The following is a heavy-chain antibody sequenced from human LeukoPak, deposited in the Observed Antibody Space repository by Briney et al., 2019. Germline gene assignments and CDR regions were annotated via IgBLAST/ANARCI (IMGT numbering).Heavy chain of an antibody. V-gene: IGHV4-38-2*02. CDR2: ISHRGSP. J-gene: IGHJ5*02. Sequence: SETLSLTCIVSGYSISSDYCWGWIRQAPGKGLEWIGSISHRGSPYYNPSLQSRVTMSADTPNNHFSLWLSSVTAADTAVYYCARDGGFYYTASPNSWFDPWGQGILVTVSS. D-gene: IGHD2-15*01. CDR1: GYSISSDYC. CDR3: ARDGGFYYTASPNSWFDP.